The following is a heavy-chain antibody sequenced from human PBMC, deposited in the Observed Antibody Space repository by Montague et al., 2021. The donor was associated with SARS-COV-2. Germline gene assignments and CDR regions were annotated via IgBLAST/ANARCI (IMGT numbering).Heavy chain of an antibody. Sequence: SETLSLTCSVSGGSVSSGSNYWSWIRQSPGKGLEWIGYVYNYGSTDYNPSLKSRVTISLDTSKNQFSLRLSSVTAADTAVYYCARETTDYGSGSYYVPFAYWGQGILVTVSS. CDR2: VYNYGST. CDR3: ARETTDYGSGSYYVPFAY. D-gene: IGHD3-10*01. V-gene: IGHV4-61*01. CDR1: GGSVSSGSNY. J-gene: IGHJ4*02.